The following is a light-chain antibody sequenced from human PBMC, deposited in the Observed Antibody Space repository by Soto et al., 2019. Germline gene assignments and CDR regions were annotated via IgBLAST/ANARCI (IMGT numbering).Light chain of an antibody. CDR2: GAS. V-gene: IGKV3-20*01. CDR1: ETVAGSY. Sequence: EIVLTQSPGTLSLSPGERATLSCRASETVAGSYLAWYQQKPGQAPRLLIHGASTRATGIADRFSGSGSATDFTLTISRLEPEDFAVYYCQLYGTSPKTFGQGTKVDIK. J-gene: IGKJ1*01. CDR3: QLYGTSPKT.